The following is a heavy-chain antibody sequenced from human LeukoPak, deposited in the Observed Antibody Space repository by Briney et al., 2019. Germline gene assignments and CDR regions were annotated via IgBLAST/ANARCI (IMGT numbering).Heavy chain of an antibody. J-gene: IGHJ5*02. CDR1: GFIFSNYW. CDR3: ARAWYNWNDVDWFDP. D-gene: IGHD1-1*01. CDR2: KKQDESEK. V-gene: IGHV3-7*01. Sequence: PGESLRLSCVGSGFIFSNYWMSWVRQAPGKGLEWVANKKQDESEKYYVDSVKGRFTISRDNAKNSLYLQMNSLRAEDTAVYYCARAWYNWNDVDWFDPWGQGTLVTVSS.